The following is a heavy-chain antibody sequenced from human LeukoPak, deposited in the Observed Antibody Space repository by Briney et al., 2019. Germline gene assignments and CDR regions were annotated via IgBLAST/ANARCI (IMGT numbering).Heavy chain of an antibody. J-gene: IGHJ6*02. D-gene: IGHD6-19*01. Sequence: GGSLRLSCAASGFTFSDYYMSWIRQAPGKGLEWVSYISSSSSYTNYADSVKGRFTISRDNAKNSLYLQMNSLRAEDTAVYYCARDGIAVAGTIYYYYGMDVWGQGTTVTVSS. V-gene: IGHV3-11*06. CDR3: ARDGIAVAGTIYYYYGMDV. CDR1: GFTFSDYY. CDR2: ISSSSSYT.